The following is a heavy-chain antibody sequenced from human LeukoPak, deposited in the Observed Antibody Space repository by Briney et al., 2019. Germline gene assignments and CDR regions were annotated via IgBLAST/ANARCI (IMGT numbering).Heavy chain of an antibody. CDR3: ASTMPGIAAAGFGY. Sequence: SETLSLTRTVSGYSISSGYYWGWIRQPPGKGLEWIGYIYHSGSTNYNPSLKSRVTISVDTSKNQFSLKLSSVTAADTAVYYCASTMPGIAAAGFGYWGQGTLVTVSS. D-gene: IGHD6-13*01. CDR2: IYHSGST. CDR1: GYSISSGYY. V-gene: IGHV4-38-2*02. J-gene: IGHJ4*02.